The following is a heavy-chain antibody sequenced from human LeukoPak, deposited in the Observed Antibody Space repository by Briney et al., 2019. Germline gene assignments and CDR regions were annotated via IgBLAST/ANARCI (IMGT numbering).Heavy chain of an antibody. CDR3: AKAQGVPFMDFDY. J-gene: IGHJ4*02. Sequence: GGSLRLSCAASGFTFSNFWLHWVRQAPGKGLEWVSRITSDGSNINYADSVQGRFTTSRDNSKNTLYLQMNSLRAEDTDVYYCAKAQGVPFMDFDYWGQGTLVTVSS. CDR2: ITSDGSNI. CDR1: GFTFSNFW. V-gene: IGHV3-74*01. D-gene: IGHD1-1*01.